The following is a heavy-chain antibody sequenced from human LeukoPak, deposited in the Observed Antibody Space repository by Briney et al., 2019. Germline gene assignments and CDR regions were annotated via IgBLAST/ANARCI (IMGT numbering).Heavy chain of an antibody. J-gene: IGHJ4*02. CDR3: AREMDAHPRIVV. D-gene: IGHD2-21*01. V-gene: IGHV4-31*11. Sequence: SGTLSLTCAVSGGSISSGGYRWTWIRQHPGKGLEWIGYINYSGSTYYNPSLKSRVIISVDTSKNQFSLNLNSVTAADTAVYYCAREMDAHPRIVVWGQGTLVTVSS. CDR1: GGSISSGGYR. CDR2: INYSGST.